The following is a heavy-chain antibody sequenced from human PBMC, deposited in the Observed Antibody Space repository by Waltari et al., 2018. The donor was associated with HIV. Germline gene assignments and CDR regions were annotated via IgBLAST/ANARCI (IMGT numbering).Heavy chain of an antibody. CDR2: IYHSALP. J-gene: IGHJ3*02. V-gene: IGHV4-38-2*01. D-gene: IGHD2-21*02. Sequence: QVQLQESGPGLVKPSETLSLTCAVSGYSISSTSYWGWIRPSPGKGLEWIGSIYHSALPFYHPSLKSRVTISVDTSKNQFSLKLDSVTAADTAVYYCARVSYCGGDCYSFPPANDAFDIWGQGTMVTVSS. CDR1: GYSISSTSY. CDR3: ARVSYCGGDCYSFPPANDAFDI.